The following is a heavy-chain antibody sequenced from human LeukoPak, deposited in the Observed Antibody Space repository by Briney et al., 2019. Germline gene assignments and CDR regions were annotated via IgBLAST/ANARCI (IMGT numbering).Heavy chain of an antibody. D-gene: IGHD5-24*01. CDR1: GFTFSNYW. CDR2: IKQDGTG. V-gene: IGHV3-7*01. CDR3: ARIGSRDGYTVDY. J-gene: IGHJ4*02. Sequence: GGSLRLSCAASGFTFSNYWMSWVRQAPAKGLEWVANIKQDGTGYYVDSVKGRLTISRDNAKNSLYLQMNSLRVEDTAVYYCARIGSRDGYTVDYWGQGTLVTVSS.